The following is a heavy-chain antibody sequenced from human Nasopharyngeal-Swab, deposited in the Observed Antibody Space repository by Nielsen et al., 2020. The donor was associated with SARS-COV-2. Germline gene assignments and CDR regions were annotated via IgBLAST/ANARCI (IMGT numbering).Heavy chain of an antibody. J-gene: IGHJ3*02. Sequence: SETLSLTCAVSGGSISSSNWWSWVRQPPGKGLEWIGEIYHSGSTNYNPSPKSRVTISVDKSKNQFSLKLSSVTAADTAVYYCARDRALRFLEWLNGVRAFDIWGQGTMVTVSS. CDR2: IYHSGST. D-gene: IGHD3-3*01. CDR3: ARDRALRFLEWLNGVRAFDI. V-gene: IGHV4-4*02. CDR1: GGSISSSNW.